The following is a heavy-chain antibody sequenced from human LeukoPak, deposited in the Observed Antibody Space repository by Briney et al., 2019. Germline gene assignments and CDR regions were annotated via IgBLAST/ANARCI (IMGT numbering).Heavy chain of an antibody. CDR3: ARLRGRYYYGSGSSLGP. CDR1: GGSFSRYY. Sequence: KPSETLSLTCAVYGGSFSRYYWSWIRQPPGKGLEWIREINHSGSTNYNPSLKSRVTISVDTSKNQFSLKLSSVTAADTAVYYCARLRGRYYYGSGSSLGPWGQGILVTVSS. J-gene: IGHJ5*02. D-gene: IGHD3-10*01. CDR2: INHSGST. V-gene: IGHV4-34*01.